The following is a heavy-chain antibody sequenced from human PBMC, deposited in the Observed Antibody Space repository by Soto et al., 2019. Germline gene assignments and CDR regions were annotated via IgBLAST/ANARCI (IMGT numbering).Heavy chain of an antibody. CDR3: ARQPSGSLVDWFDP. Sequence: QLQLQESGPGLVKPSETLSLTCTVSGGSISSSSYYWGWIRQPPGKGLEWIGSIYYSGSTYYNPSLKSRVTISVDTSKNQFSLKLSSVTAADTAVYYCARQPSGSLVDWFDPWGQGTLVTVSS. CDR2: IYYSGST. CDR1: GGSISSSSYY. D-gene: IGHD1-26*01. J-gene: IGHJ5*02. V-gene: IGHV4-39*01.